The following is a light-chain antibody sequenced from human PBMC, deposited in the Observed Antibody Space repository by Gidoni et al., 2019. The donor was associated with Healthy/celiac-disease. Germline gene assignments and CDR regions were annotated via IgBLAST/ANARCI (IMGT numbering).Light chain of an antibody. CDR1: SSNIGSNT. J-gene: IGLJ2*01. CDR3: AAWDDSLNGVV. V-gene: IGLV1-44*01. Sequence: QSVLTQPPSASGTPGQRVTISCSGRSSNIGSNTVYWYQQLPGTAPKLLIYSNNPRPSGVPDRFSGSKSGTSASLAISGLQSEDEADYYCAAWDDSLNGVVFGGGTKLTVL. CDR2: SNN.